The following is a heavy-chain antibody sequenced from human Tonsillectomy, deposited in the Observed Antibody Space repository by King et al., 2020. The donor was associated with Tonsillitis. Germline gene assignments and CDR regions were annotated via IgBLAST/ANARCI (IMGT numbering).Heavy chain of an antibody. CDR3: ARGLQLWYYFDY. CDR2: ISSRSSYI. J-gene: IGHJ4*02. CDR1: GFTFSSYS. Sequence: VQLVESGGGLVKPGGSLRLSCAASGFTFSSYSMNWVRQAPGKGLEWVSSISSRSSYIYYADSVKGRFTISRDNAKNSLYLQMNSLRAEDTAVYYCARGLQLWYYFDYWGQGTLVTVSS. V-gene: IGHV3-21*01. D-gene: IGHD5-18*01.